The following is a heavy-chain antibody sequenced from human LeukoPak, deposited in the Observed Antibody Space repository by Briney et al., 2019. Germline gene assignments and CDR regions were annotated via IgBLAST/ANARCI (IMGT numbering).Heavy chain of an antibody. D-gene: IGHD3-10*01. CDR3: ARAFGQFDY. J-gene: IGHJ4*02. Sequence: GASVKVSCKASGYTFTSYAMHWVRQAPGQRLEWMGWINAGNGNTKYSQKFQGRVTITREISTSTAYMELSSLRSEDTAVYYSARAFGQFDYWGQGTLVTVSS. CDR1: GYTFTSYA. V-gene: IGHV1-3*01. CDR2: INAGNGNT.